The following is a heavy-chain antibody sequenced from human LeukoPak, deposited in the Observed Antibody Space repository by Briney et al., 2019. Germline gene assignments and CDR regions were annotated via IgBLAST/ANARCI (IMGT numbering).Heavy chain of an antibody. CDR1: GFTFSSYS. V-gene: IGHV3-21*01. D-gene: IGHD6-13*01. Sequence: PGGSLRLSCAASGFTFSSYSMNWVRQAPGKGLEWVASISSSRSYIYYADSVKGRFTISRDNAKNSLYLQMNSLRAEDTAVYYCARDSYSSRGGYFQHWGQGTLVTVSS. J-gene: IGHJ1*01. CDR3: ARDSYSSRGGYFQH. CDR2: ISSSRSYI.